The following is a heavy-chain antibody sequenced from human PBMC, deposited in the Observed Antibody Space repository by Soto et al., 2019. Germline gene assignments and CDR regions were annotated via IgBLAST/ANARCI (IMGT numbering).Heavy chain of an antibody. V-gene: IGHV1-18*01. CDR2: ISAYNGNT. CDR3: ARVQEWLSYYYYMDV. Sequence: QVPLVQSGAEVKKPGASVKVSCKASGYTFTSYGISWVRQAPGQGLEWMGWISAYNGNTNYAQKLQGRVTMTTDTSTNTAYMELRSLTSDDTAVYYCARVQEWLSYYYYMDVWGKGTTVTVSS. J-gene: IGHJ6*03. D-gene: IGHD3-3*01. CDR1: GYTFTSYG.